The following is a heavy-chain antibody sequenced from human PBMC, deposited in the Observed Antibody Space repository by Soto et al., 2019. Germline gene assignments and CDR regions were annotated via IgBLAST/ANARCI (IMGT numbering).Heavy chain of an antibody. CDR3: VLRFLEWTDY. D-gene: IGHD3-3*01. V-gene: IGHV4-4*02. J-gene: IGHJ4*02. CDR1: GGSISSSNW. CDR2: IYHSGST. Sequence: KASETLSLTCAVSGGSISSSNWWSWVRQPPGKGLEWIGEIYHSGSTNYNPSLKSRVTMSVDKSKNQFSLKLSSVTAADTAVYYCVLRFLEWTDYWGQGTLVTVSS.